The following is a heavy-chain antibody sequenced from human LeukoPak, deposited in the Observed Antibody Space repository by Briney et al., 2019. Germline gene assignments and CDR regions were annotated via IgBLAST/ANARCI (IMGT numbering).Heavy chain of an antibody. CDR3: ARGPPNWGFDY. CDR2: MSPNSGNT. J-gene: IGHJ4*02. Sequence: GASVKVSCKSSRYTFISYDINWVRQATGQGLEWMGWMSPNSGNTGYAQKFQGRVTMTRNNSISTAYMELSSLRSEDTAVYYCARGPPNWGFDYWGQGTLVTVSS. CDR1: RYTFISYD. D-gene: IGHD7-27*01. V-gene: IGHV1-8*01.